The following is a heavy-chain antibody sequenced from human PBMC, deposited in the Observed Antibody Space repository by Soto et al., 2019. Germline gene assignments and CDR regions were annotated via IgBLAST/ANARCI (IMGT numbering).Heavy chain of an antibody. V-gene: IGHV4-61*08. Sequence: SETLSLTCAVSGGSISSGGYSWNWLRQPPGKALEWIGYVYNSGSTNYSPSLKSRVTISVDTSKSQFSLKLSSVTAADTAVYYCARGIQLWPITYYFDYWGQGTLVTVSS. CDR2: VYNSGST. CDR1: GGSISSGGYS. CDR3: ARGIQLWPITYYFDY. D-gene: IGHD5-18*01. J-gene: IGHJ4*02.